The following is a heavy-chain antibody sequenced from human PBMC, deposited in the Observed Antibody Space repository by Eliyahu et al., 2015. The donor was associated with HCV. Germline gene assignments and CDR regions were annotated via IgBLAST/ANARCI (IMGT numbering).Heavy chain of an antibody. CDR3: ARGNYGDY. V-gene: IGHV1-18*01. CDR2: ISTHNGNT. CDR1: GYTFTTYA. Sequence: QVQLXQSGGEVKKXGASVKVSCKTSGYTFTTYAVSWVRQAPGQGLEWLGWISTHNGNTHYAQTLQDRVTMTTDTSTSTVYMELRSLRSDDTAFYYCARGNYGDYWGQGTLVTVSS. J-gene: IGHJ4*02. D-gene: IGHD3-10*01.